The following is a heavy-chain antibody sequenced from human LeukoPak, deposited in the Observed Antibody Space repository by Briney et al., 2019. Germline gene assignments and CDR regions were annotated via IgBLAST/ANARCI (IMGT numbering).Heavy chain of an antibody. CDR2: TSSSSSTI. J-gene: IGHJ4*02. D-gene: IGHD3-22*01. CDR1: GFTFSTYS. CDR3: ARGSTYYDSSGQVPFDY. V-gene: IGHV3-48*01. Sequence: GGSLRLSCAASGFTFSTYSMNWVRQAPGKGLEWVSYTSSSSSTIYYADSVKGRFTISRDNAKNSPYLQMNSLRAEDTAVYYCARGSTYYDSSGQVPFDYWGQGTLVTVSS.